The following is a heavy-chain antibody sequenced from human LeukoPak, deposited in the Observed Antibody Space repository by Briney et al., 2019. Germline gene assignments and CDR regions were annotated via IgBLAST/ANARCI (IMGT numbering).Heavy chain of an antibody. CDR2: MNPNSGNT. CDR1: GYTFTSYD. V-gene: IGHV1-8*01. D-gene: IGHD2-15*01. Sequence: ASVKVSCKASGYTFTSYDINWVRQATGQGLEWMGWMNPNSGNTGYAQKFQGRVTMTRNTSISTAYMELSSLRSEDTAVYYCARILGYCSGGSCYSGNYYYGMDVWGQGTTVTVSS. CDR3: ARILGYCSGGSCYSGNYYYGMDV. J-gene: IGHJ6*02.